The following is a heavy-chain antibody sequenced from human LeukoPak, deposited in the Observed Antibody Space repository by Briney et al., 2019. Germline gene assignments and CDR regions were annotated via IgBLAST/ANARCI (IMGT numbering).Heavy chain of an antibody. D-gene: IGHD3-10*02. CDR3: AELGITMIGGV. CDR2: ISSSGSTI. Sequence: GGSLRLSCAASGFIFNNYGMSWVRQAPGKGLEWVSYISSSGSTIYYADSVKGRFTISRDNAKNSLYLQMNSLRAEDTAVYYCAELGITMIGGVWGKGTTVTISS. CDR1: GFIFNNYG. V-gene: IGHV3-48*04. J-gene: IGHJ6*04.